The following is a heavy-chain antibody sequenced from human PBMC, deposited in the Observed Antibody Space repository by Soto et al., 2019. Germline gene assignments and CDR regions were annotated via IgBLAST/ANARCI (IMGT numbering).Heavy chain of an antibody. Sequence: EVQLVESGGGLVQPGGSLRLSCAGSGFTFSTYWMHWVRQAPGKGLEWVSRIDHDGPTDYADSVRGRFTISRDNAENTLYLQMTSLRPEDTAVYYCVRDSHGDYWGQGTLVTVSS. CDR1: GFTFSTYW. J-gene: IGHJ4*02. V-gene: IGHV3-74*01. CDR3: VRDSHGDY. CDR2: IDHDGPT.